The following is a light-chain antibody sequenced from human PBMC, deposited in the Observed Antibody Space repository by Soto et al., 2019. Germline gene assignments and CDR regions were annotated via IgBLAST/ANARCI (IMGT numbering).Light chain of an antibody. Sequence: QSALTQPPSASGSPGQSVTIYCTGTSSDVGGYNFVSWYQQHPGKAPKLMIYEVTKRPSGVPDRFSGSKSGNTASLTVSGLQADDEADYYCSSYAGSNNFVFGTGTKLTVL. CDR3: SSYAGSNNFV. CDR1: SSDVGGYNF. CDR2: EVT. V-gene: IGLV2-8*01. J-gene: IGLJ1*01.